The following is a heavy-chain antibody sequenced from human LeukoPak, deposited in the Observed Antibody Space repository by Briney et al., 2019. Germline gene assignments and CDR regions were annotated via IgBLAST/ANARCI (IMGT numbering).Heavy chain of an antibody. V-gene: IGHV3-7*01. CDR3: ARDLGQYYDTSDNWFDP. Sequence: GGSLRLSCEASGFSFNNYWMNWVRQAPGKGLEWVANINEDGSEKYFVDSVKGRFTISRDNAKSSLFLQMNSLRAEDTAVYYCARDLGQYYDTSDNWFDPWGQGTLVTVSS. CDR2: INEDGSEK. J-gene: IGHJ5*02. D-gene: IGHD3-22*01. CDR1: GFSFNNYW.